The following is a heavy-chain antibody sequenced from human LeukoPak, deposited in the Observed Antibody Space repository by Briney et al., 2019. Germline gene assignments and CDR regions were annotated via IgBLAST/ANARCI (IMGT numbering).Heavy chain of an antibody. CDR1: GGSMNSGGDY. CDR3: AGHSYFYDSSGYLI. CDR2: IYTGGST. J-gene: IGHJ3*02. V-gene: IGHV4-61*02. Sequence: SQTLSLTCTVSGGSMNSGGDYWTWIRQPAGKELEWIGLIYTGGSTNYNPSLKSRVTISVDTSKNQFSLKLSSVTAADTAVYYCAGHSYFYDSSGYLIWGQGTMVTVSS. D-gene: IGHD3-22*01.